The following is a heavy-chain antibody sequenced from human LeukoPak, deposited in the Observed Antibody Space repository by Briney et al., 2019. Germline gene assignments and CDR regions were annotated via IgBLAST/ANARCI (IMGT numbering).Heavy chain of an antibody. J-gene: IGHJ3*02. CDR3: ASGGTYSSGWYTPHEAFDI. CDR2: IYYSGST. Sequence: TSSETLSLTCTVSGGSISSSSYYWGWIRQPPGKGLEWIGSIYYSGSTYYNPSLKSRVTISVDTSKNQFSLKLSSVTAADKAVYYCASGGTYSSGWYTPHEAFDIWGQGTMVTVSS. D-gene: IGHD6-19*01. V-gene: IGHV4-39*07. CDR1: GGSISSSSYY.